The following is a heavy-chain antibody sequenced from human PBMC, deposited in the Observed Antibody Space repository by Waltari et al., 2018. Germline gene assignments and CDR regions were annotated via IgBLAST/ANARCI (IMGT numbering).Heavy chain of an antibody. J-gene: IGHJ3*02. CDR3: AKGEWFAFDI. CDR1: GFSFSNSA. D-gene: IGHD2-8*01. V-gene: IGHV3-30*18. CDR2: ISYDGGNK. Sequence: QAQLVESGGGVVQPGRSLRLSCAAYGFSFSNSAMHWVRQAPGKGLEWVAVISYDGGNKYYEDSVKGRFTISRDNSRDTVFLQMSSVRPEDTAVYYCAKGEWFAFDIWGQGTLVTVSS.